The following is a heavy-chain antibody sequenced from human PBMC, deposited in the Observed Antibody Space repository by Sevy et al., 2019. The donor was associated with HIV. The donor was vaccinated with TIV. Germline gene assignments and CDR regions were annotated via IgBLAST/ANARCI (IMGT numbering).Heavy chain of an antibody. D-gene: IGHD4-17*01. CDR3: ARDGGTMTTPGCLDF. CDR1: GASLSSGVYS. CDR2: IYHSGNT. Sequence: TLSLTCAVSGASLSSGVYSWNWIRQPPGKGLEWIGYIYHSGNTYYNPSPQSRVTISVDRSNNQFSLKLRSVTAADTAVYYCARDGGTMTTPGCLDFWGQGIMVTVSS. V-gene: IGHV4-30-2*01. J-gene: IGHJ3*01.